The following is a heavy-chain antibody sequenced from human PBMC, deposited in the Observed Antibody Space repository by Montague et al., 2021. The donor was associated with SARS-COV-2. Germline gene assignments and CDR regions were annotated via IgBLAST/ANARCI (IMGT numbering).Heavy chain of an antibody. D-gene: IGHD1-26*01. CDR1: GFTFSSYA. Sequence: SRRLSLSASGFTFSSYAMHWVRQAPGKGLEWVAVISYDGSNKYYADSVKGRFTISRDNSKNTLYLQMNSLRAEDTAVYYCARDPDSGSYSSDAFDIWGQGTMVTVSS. CDR3: ARDPDSGSYSSDAFDI. V-gene: IGHV3-30-3*01. J-gene: IGHJ3*02. CDR2: ISYDGSNK.